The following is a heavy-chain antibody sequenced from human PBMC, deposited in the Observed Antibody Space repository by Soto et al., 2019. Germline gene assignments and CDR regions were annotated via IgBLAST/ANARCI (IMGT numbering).Heavy chain of an antibody. J-gene: IGHJ6*02. CDR1: GFTFSSYS. CDR2: ITSSSNYI. D-gene: IGHD3-3*01. V-gene: IGHV3-21*01. CDR3: SRGHYDFWSGYYYYYGMDV. Sequence: GGSLRLSCAASGFTFSSYSMNWVRQAPGKGLEWVSSITSSSNYIFYADAVKGRFAISRDNAKNSLYLQMNSLRAEDTAVYYCSRGHYDFWSGYYYYYGMDVWGQGTTVTVSS.